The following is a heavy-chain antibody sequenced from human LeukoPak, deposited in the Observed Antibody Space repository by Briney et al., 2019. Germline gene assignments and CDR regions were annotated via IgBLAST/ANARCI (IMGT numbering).Heavy chain of an antibody. V-gene: IGHV4-34*01. CDR2: INHSGST. CDR3: ARGGWSLDF. Sequence: TLSLTCAVYGGSFSGYYWSWIRQPPGKGLEWIGEINHSGSTNYNPPLRSRVTISVDTSKNQFSLKLSSVTAADTAVYFCARGGWSLDFWGRGTLVAVSS. J-gene: IGHJ2*01. CDR1: GGSFSGYY.